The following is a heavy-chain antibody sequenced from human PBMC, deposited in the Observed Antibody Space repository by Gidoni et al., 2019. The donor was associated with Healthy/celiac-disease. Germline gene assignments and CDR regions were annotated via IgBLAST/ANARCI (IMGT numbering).Heavy chain of an antibody. CDR3: ARDRGYCSGGSCYPNFGP. Sequence: QVQLVQSGAEVKKPGSSVKVSCKASGSTFSSYAISWVRQAPGPGLEWMGGIIPLFGTANYAQKFQGRVTITADESTSTAYMELSSLRSEDTAVYYCARDRGYCSGGSCYPNFGPWGQGTLVTVSS. D-gene: IGHD2-15*01. V-gene: IGHV1-69*01. CDR1: GSTFSSYA. J-gene: IGHJ5*02. CDR2: IIPLFGTA.